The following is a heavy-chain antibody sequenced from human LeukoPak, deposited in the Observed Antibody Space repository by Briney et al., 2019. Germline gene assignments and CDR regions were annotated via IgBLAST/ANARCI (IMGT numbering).Heavy chain of an antibody. CDR1: GFTFSSYA. D-gene: IGHD5-18*01. Sequence: GGSLRLSCAASGFTFSSYAMHWVRQAPGKGLEWVANIKQDGSEKYYVDSVKGRFTISRDNAKNSLYLQMNSLRAEDTAVYYCAREGEQLWVHYFDYWGQGTLVTVSS. CDR3: AREGEQLWVHYFDY. J-gene: IGHJ4*02. CDR2: IKQDGSEK. V-gene: IGHV3-7*03.